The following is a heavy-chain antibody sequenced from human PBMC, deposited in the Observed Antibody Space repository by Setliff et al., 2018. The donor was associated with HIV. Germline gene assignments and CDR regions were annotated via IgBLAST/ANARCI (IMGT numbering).Heavy chain of an antibody. CDR1: GDSVNSYNYY. CDR3: VRNSFDYVEEE. J-gene: IGHJ4*02. Sequence: SETLSLTCKVSGDSVNSYNYYWSWIRQHPGKGLEWIGYIYYSGSSYYNPSVRSRVIMSLDTSENHFSPKLSSVTAADTAVYYCVRNSFDYVEEEWGQGTQVTVSS. CDR2: IYYSGSS. D-gene: IGHD3-9*01. V-gene: IGHV4-31*03.